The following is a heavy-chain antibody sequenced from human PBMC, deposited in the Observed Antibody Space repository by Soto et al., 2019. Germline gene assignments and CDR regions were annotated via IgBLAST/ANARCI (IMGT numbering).Heavy chain of an antibody. J-gene: IGHJ6*02. V-gene: IGHV3-33*01. Sequence: PGGSLRLSCAASGFIFSSDGMHWVRQAPGKGLEWVAVIWYDGSNKYYADSVKGRFTISRDNSKNTLYLQMNSLRAEDTAVYYCARGPRLYYYYGMDDWGQGTTVTVSS. CDR2: IWYDGSNK. CDR3: ARGPRLYYYYGMDD. CDR1: GFIFSSDG.